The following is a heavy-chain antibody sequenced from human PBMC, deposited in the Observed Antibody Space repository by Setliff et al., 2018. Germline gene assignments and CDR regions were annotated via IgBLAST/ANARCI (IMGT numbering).Heavy chain of an antibody. V-gene: IGHV1-2*02. CDR3: ARGGTNPYYYYMDV. Sequence: GASVKVSCKASGYTFTAYYMHWVRRAPGQGPEWMGWINPDSGATNFAQKFQGRVTMTTDTSTSTAYMELRSLRSDDTAVYYCARGGTNPYYYYMDVWGKGTTVTVSS. D-gene: IGHD1-26*01. J-gene: IGHJ6*03. CDR1: GYTFTAYY. CDR2: INPDSGAT.